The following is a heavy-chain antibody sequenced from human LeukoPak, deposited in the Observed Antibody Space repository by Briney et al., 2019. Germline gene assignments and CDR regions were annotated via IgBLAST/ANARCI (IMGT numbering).Heavy chain of an antibody. CDR2: ISSSSSYI. CDR1: GFTFSSYS. D-gene: IGHD3-10*01. Sequence: PGGSLRLSCAASGFTFSSYSMNWVRQAPGKGLEWVSSISSSSSYIYYADSVKGRFTISRDNAKNSLYLQMNSLRAEDTAVYYCARGRLWFGELVFDYWGQGTLVTVSS. CDR3: ARGRLWFGELVFDY. V-gene: IGHV3-21*01. J-gene: IGHJ4*02.